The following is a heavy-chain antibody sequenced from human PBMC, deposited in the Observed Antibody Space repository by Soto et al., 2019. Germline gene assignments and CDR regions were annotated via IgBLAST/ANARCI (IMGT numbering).Heavy chain of an antibody. CDR3: AISPGIAAAGTFFDY. D-gene: IGHD6-13*01. Sequence: SETLSLTCAVSGYPISSGYYWGWIRQPPGKGLEWIGSIYHSGSTYYNPSLKSRVTISVDTSKNQFSLKLSSVTAADTAVYYCAISPGIAAAGTFFDYWGQGTLVTVSS. V-gene: IGHV4-38-2*01. J-gene: IGHJ4*02. CDR2: IYHSGST. CDR1: GYPISSGYY.